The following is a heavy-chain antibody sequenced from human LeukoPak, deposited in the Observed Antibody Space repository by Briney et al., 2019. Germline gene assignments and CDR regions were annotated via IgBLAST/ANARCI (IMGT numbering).Heavy chain of an antibody. D-gene: IGHD4-11*01. Sequence: GGSLRLSCAASGFTFSSYWMHWVRQAPGKGLEWVSAISGSGGSTYYADSVKGRFTISRDNSKNTLYLQMNSLRAEDTAVYYCAKGDYSNYEGYFDYWGQGTLVTVSS. CDR3: AKGDYSNYEGYFDY. V-gene: IGHV3-23*01. J-gene: IGHJ4*02. CDR2: ISGSGGST. CDR1: GFTFSSYW.